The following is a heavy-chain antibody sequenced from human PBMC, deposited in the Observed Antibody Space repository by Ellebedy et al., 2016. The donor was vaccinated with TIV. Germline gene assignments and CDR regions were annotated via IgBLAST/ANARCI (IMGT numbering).Heavy chain of an antibody. V-gene: IGHV3-23*01. J-gene: IGHJ3*01. CDR1: GFTFSRNV. D-gene: IGHD5-18*01. CDR3: AKTKGYSDAFDS. CDR2: ISANGINT. Sequence: GGSLRLXXAVSGFTFSRNVMNWVRQAPGKGLEWVSSISANGINTYDAYSVKGRFTISRDNSKNTLYLQMNGLRAEDTAIYYCAKTKGYSDAFDSWGQGTMVTVS.